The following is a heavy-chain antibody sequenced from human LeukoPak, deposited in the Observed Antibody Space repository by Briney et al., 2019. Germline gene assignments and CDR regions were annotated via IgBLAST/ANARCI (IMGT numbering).Heavy chain of an antibody. V-gene: IGHV1-2*02. CDR3: ARIACSGGSCHLNVDSYYYGMDV. CDR2: INPNSGGT. CDR1: GYTFTGYY. D-gene: IGHD2-15*01. J-gene: IGHJ6*02. Sequence: ASVKVSCKASGYTFTGYYMHWVRQAPGQGLEWMGWINPNSGGTNYAQKFQGRVTMTRDTSISTAYMELSRLRSDDTAVYYCARIACSGGSCHLNVDSYYYGMDVWGQGTTVTVSS.